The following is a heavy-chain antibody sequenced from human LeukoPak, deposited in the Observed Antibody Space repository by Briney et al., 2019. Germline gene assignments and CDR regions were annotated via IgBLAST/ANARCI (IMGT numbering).Heavy chain of an antibody. CDR1: GFTFDDYA. J-gene: IGHJ4*02. D-gene: IGHD6-19*01. Sequence: GVSLRLSCAASGFTFDDYAMHWVRHAPGKGLEWVSGISWSSGSIGYADSVKGRFTISRDNAKNSLYLQMNSLRAEDTALYYCAKQLSAVAGIDYWGQGTLVTVSS. CDR2: ISWSSGSI. CDR3: AKQLSAVAGIDY. V-gene: IGHV3-9*01.